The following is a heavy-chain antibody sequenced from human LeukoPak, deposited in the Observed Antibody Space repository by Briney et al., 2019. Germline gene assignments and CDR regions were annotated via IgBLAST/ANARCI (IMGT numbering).Heavy chain of an antibody. Sequence: HPGRSLRLSCAASGFTFSSYAMHWVRQAPGKGLEWVAVISYDGSNKYYADSVKGRFTISRDNSKNTLYLQMNSLRAEDTAVYYCARGQNYDFWSGYYGYYYYGMDVWGQGTTVTVSS. D-gene: IGHD3-3*01. V-gene: IGHV3-30-3*01. J-gene: IGHJ6*02. CDR1: GFTFSSYA. CDR3: ARGQNYDFWSGYYGYYYYGMDV. CDR2: ISYDGSNK.